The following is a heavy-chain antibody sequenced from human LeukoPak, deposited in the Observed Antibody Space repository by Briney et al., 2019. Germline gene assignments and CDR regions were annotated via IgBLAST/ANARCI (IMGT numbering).Heavy chain of an antibody. Sequence: PGGSLRLSCATSGFTFSKFWMHWVRQAPGRGLAWVSRINPEETTTNYADSVKGRFTISRDNAKNTLYLQMDSLRAEDTAVYLCARGGLEPFDVWGQGTLVTVSS. V-gene: IGHV3-74*01. CDR1: GFTFSKFW. CDR2: INPEETTT. D-gene: IGHD1-1*01. J-gene: IGHJ3*01. CDR3: ARGGLEPFDV.